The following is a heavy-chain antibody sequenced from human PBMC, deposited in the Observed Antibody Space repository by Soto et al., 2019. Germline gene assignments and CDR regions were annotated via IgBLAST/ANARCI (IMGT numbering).Heavy chain of an antibody. CDR2: INPNSGGT. D-gene: IGHD3-10*01. Sequence: QVQLVQSGAEVKKPGASVKVSCKASGYTFTGYYMHWVRQAPGQGLEWMGWINPNSGGTNYAQKFQGWVTMTRDTSSSTAYRERSRLRSDDTAVYYCAREARYYYGSGAGLYGMDVWGQGTTVTVSS. CDR1: GYTFTGYY. CDR3: AREARYYYGSGAGLYGMDV. V-gene: IGHV1-2*04. J-gene: IGHJ6*02.